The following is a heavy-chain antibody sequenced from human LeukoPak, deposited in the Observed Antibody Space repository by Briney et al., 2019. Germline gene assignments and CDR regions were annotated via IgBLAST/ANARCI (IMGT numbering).Heavy chain of an antibody. CDR1: GGTFSSYA. D-gene: IGHD3-22*01. J-gene: IGHJ4*02. Sequence: ASVKVSCKASGGTFSSYAISWVRQAPGQGLEWMGGIIPIFGTANYAQKFQGRVTITADESTSTAYMELSSLRSEDTAVYYCARLYDSSGYYSHSLDYWGQGTLVTVSS. CDR2: IIPIFGTA. V-gene: IGHV1-69*13. CDR3: ARLYDSSGYYSHSLDY.